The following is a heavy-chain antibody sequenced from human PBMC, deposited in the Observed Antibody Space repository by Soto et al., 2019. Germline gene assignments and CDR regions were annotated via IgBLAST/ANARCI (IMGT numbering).Heavy chain of an antibody. CDR1: GGSITDDY. CDR2: FFYNGNT. J-gene: IGHJ6*02. V-gene: IGHV4-59*01. Sequence: SETLSLTGTVSGGSITDDYWIWMRQPPGKGLEWIGYFFYNGNTNYNPSLKSRVTISVDTSKNQFSLKLSSVTAADTAVYYCARRTNYYYVMDVWGQGTTVTVSS. CDR3: ARRTNYYYVMDV.